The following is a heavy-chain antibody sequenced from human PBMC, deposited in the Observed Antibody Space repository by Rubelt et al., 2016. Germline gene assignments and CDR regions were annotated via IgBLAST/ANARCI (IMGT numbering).Heavy chain of an antibody. Sequence: SSYGMHWVRQAPGKGLEWGAVISYDGSNKYYADSVKGRFTISRDNSKNTLYLQMNSLRAEDTAGYYCAKDWWTDTAMDYWGQGTLVTVSS. D-gene: IGHD5-18*01. V-gene: IGHV3-30*18. J-gene: IGHJ4*02. CDR2: ISYDGSNK. CDR1: SSYG. CDR3: AKDWWTDTAMDY.